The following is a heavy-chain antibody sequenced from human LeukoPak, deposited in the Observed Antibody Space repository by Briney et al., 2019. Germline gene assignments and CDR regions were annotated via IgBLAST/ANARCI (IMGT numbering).Heavy chain of an antibody. V-gene: IGHV3-74*01. Sequence: PGGSLRLSCAAFGFTFRNYWMYWVRQAPGKGLVWVSRISGDGRDTGYADSVKGRFTVSRDNAKNTLYLQMNGLRDEDTAVYYCGGYGDYVYWGQGTLVTVSS. D-gene: IGHD4-17*01. CDR2: ISGDGRDT. CDR3: GGYGDYVY. J-gene: IGHJ4*02. CDR1: GFTFRNYW.